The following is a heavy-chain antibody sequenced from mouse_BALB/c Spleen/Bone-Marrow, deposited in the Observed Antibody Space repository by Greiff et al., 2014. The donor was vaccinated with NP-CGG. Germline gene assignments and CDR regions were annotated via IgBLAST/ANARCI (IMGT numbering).Heavy chain of an antibody. V-gene: IGHV5-9-3*01. Sequence: EVQLVESGGGLVKPGGSLKLSCAASGFTFSSYAMSWVRQTPEKRLEWVATISSGGSYTYYPDSVKGRFTLSRDNAKNTPYLQMSSLRSEDTAMYYCARHGITRLLDYWGQGTTLTVSS. CDR2: ISSGGSYT. J-gene: IGHJ2*01. CDR1: GFTFSSYA. D-gene: IGHD2-4*01. CDR3: ARHGITRLLDY.